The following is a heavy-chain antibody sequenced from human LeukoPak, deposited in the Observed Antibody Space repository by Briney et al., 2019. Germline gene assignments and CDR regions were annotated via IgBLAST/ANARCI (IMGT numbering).Heavy chain of an antibody. V-gene: IGHV3-30*02. D-gene: IGHD5-24*01. J-gene: IGHJ4*02. CDR1: GITFRSYG. Sequence: GGSLRLSCAASGITFRSYGMHWVRQAPGKGLEWVAFIWYDGSNKYYADSVKGRFTISRDNSKNTLYLQMNSLRAEDTAVYYCAKLEPGVWLPDYWGQGTLVTVSS. CDR2: IWYDGSNK. CDR3: AKLEPGVWLPDY.